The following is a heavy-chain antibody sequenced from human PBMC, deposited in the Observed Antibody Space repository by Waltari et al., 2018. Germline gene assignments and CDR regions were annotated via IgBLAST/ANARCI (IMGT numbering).Heavy chain of an antibody. D-gene: IGHD3-10*01. CDR1: GLTVSGNY. V-gene: IGHV3-53*01. CDR3: ARDRASRGPVEDYYDGMDV. J-gene: IGHJ6*02. Sequence: EVQLVEYGGGLIHPGGSLRLSCDASGLTVSGNYMRWVRQAQGKGLEGVSVIYRGGNTYYAYSGKGRFTISRDNSKNTLYLQMNSLRAEDTAVYYCARDRASRGPVEDYYDGMDVWGQGTTVTVSS. CDR2: IYRGGNT.